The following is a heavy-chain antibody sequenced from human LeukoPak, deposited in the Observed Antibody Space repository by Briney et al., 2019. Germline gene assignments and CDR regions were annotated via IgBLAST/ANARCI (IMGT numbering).Heavy chain of an antibody. J-gene: IGHJ3*02. CDR2: INHSGST. CDR3: AKSNGYGLVDI. Sequence: SETLSLTCAVYGGSFSGYYWSWIRQPPGKGLEWIGEINHSGSTKYNPSLKSRVTISVDTSRNQFSLKLTSVTAADTAVYYCAKSNGYGLVDIWGQGTMVTVSS. D-gene: IGHD3-10*01. CDR1: GGSFSGYY. V-gene: IGHV4-34*01.